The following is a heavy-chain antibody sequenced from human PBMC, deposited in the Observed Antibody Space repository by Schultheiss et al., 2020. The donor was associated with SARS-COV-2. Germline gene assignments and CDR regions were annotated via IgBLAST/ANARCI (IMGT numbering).Heavy chain of an antibody. CDR2: ISSSSSTI. Sequence: GGSLRLSCAASGFTVSSNYMSWVRQAPGKGLEWVSYISSSSSTIYYADSVKGRFTISRDNAKNSLYLQMNSLRAEDTAVYYCAREQAVAGTWVYWGQGTLVTVSS. CDR1: GFTVSSNY. D-gene: IGHD6-19*01. V-gene: IGHV3-48*01. CDR3: AREQAVAGTWVY. J-gene: IGHJ4*02.